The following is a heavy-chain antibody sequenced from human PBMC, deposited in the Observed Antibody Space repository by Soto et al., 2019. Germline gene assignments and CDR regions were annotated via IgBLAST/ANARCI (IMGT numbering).Heavy chain of an antibody. CDR1: GFTFSDYY. D-gene: IGHD5-18*01. J-gene: IGHJ6*02. Sequence: PGGSLRLSCAASGFTFSDYYMSWIRQAPGKGLEWVSYISSSSSYTNYADSVKGRFTISRDNAKNSLYLQMNSLRAEDTAVYYCARDYGYSYGYYYGMDVWGQGTTVTVS. V-gene: IGHV3-11*06. CDR2: ISSSSSYT. CDR3: ARDYGYSYGYYYGMDV.